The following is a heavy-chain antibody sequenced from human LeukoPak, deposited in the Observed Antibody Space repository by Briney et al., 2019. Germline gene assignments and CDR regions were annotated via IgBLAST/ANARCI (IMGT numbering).Heavy chain of an antibody. Sequence: SETLSLTCTVSGGSISSYYWSWIRQPAGKGLEWIGRIYTSGSTNYNPSLKSRVTMSVDTSKNQFSLKLSSVTAADTAVYYCAGSGWSKDVGPFDHWGQGTLVTVSS. D-gene: IGHD6-19*01. V-gene: IGHV4-4*07. CDR1: GGSISSYY. CDR2: IYTSGST. J-gene: IGHJ4*02. CDR3: AGSGWSKDVGPFDH.